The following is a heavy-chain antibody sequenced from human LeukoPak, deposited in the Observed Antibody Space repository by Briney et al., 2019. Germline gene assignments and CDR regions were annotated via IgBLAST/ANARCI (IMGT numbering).Heavy chain of an antibody. J-gene: IGHJ4*02. CDR3: ARAKRDYGEYVGGYYFDY. D-gene: IGHD4-17*01. CDR1: GGSIGSYY. Sequence: SETLSLTCTVSGGSIGSYYWSWIRQPPGKGLEWIGYIYYSGSTNYNPSLKSRVTISVDTSKNQFSLKLSSVTAADTAVYYCARAKRDYGEYVGGYYFDYWGQGTLVTVSS. V-gene: IGHV4-59*01. CDR2: IYYSGST.